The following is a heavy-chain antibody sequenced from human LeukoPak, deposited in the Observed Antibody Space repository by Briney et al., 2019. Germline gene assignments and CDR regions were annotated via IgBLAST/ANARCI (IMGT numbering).Heavy chain of an antibody. D-gene: IGHD2-15*01. J-gene: IGHJ6*03. V-gene: IGHV4-59*02. Sequence: SEILSLTCTVSGGSVSGQYWTWIRQPPGKGLEWIGYIYNSENTRYNPSLESRVTISVDTSNNFFSLELTSVTAADTAMYYCAKVGSETYSYYHMDVWGKGTAVTISS. CDR1: GGSVSGQY. CDR3: AKVGSETYSYYHMDV. CDR2: IYNSENT.